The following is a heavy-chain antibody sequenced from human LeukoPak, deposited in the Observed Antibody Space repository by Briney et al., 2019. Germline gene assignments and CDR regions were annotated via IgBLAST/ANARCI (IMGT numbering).Heavy chain of an antibody. J-gene: IGHJ6*03. CDR3: ARGVRGCSSTSCYTGDYYYYMDV. V-gene: IGHV1-8*03. CDR1: GYTFTSYD. CDR2: MNPDSGNT. Sequence: ASVKVSCKASGYTFTSYDINWVRQATGQGLEWMGWMNPDSGNTGYAQKFQGRVTITRNTSISTAYMELSSLRSEDTAVYYCARGVRGCSSTSCYTGDYYYYMDVWGKGTTVTVSS. D-gene: IGHD2-2*02.